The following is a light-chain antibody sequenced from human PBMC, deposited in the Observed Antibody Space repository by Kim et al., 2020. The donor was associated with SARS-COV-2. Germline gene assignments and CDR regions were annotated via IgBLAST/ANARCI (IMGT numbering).Light chain of an antibody. CDR1: QSVSSSY. CDR2: GAS. CDR3: QQYGSSPLT. V-gene: IGKV3-20*01. J-gene: IGKJ4*01. Sequence: SPGEIATPSCRASQSVSSSYLAWYQQKPGQAPRLLIYGASSRATGIPDRFSGSGSGTDFTLTISRLEPEDFAVYYCQQYGSSPLTFGGGTKVDIK.